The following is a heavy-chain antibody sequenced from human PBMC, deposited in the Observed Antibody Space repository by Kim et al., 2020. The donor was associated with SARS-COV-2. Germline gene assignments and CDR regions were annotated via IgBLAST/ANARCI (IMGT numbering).Heavy chain of an antibody. D-gene: IGHD4-17*01. Sequence: GGSLRLSCAASGFTFSSYTLNWIRQAPGKGLEWVSSISSSSSYIYYADSVKGRFTISRDNAKNSLYLQMNSLRAEDTAVYYCARDNGYGDYGRTVRAFDIWGQGTMVTVSS. J-gene: IGHJ3*02. CDR2: ISSSSSYI. CDR1: GFTFSSYT. CDR3: ARDNGYGDYGRTVRAFDI. V-gene: IGHV3-21*01.